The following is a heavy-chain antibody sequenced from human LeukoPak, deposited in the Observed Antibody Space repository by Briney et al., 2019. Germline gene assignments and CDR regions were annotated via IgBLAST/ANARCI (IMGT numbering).Heavy chain of an antibody. CDR1: GYTFTSYA. V-gene: IGHV1-18*01. CDR2: ISAYNGDT. D-gene: IGHD6-6*01. J-gene: IGHJ5*02. CDR3: ARGQLVPPNWFDP. Sequence: ASVKVSCKASGYTFTSYAFSWVRQAPGQGLEWMGWISAYNGDTKYAQKFQGRVTLTTDTSTSIGYMELRSLTSDDTAVYYCARGQLVPPNWFDPWGQGTPVTVSS.